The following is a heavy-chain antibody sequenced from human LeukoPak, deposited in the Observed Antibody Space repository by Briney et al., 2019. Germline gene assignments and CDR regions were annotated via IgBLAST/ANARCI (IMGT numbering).Heavy chain of an antibody. CDR3: ARGGSGSGYHYYYYYMDV. CDR1: GFTFSNYW. D-gene: IGHD3-22*01. Sequence: GGSLRLSCAASGFTFSNYWMHWVRQVPGKGLLWVARINSDGIRTSHADSVQGRFTISRDNANNTLYLQMNSLRVEDTAVYYCARGGSGSGYHYYYYYMDVWGKGTTVTISS. J-gene: IGHJ6*03. V-gene: IGHV3-74*01. CDR2: INSDGIRT.